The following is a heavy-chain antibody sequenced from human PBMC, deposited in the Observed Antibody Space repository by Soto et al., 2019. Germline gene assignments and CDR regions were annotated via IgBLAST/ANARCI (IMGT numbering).Heavy chain of an antibody. CDR1: GFSLSTSGMR. Sequence: SGPTLVKPTQTLTLTCTSSGFSLSTSGMRVSWIRQPPGKALEWLARIDWDDDKFYNTSLKTRLTISKDSSKNQVVLTMTNMDPVDAATYYCARMFHCSGGTCPFDYWGQGALVTVSS. J-gene: IGHJ4*02. D-gene: IGHD2-15*01. V-gene: IGHV2-70*04. CDR3: ARMFHCSGGTCPFDY. CDR2: IDWDDDK.